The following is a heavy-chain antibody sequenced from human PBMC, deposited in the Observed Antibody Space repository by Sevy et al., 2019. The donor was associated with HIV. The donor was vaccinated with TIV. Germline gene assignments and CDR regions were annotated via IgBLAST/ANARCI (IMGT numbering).Heavy chain of an antibody. CDR3: ARDKLLPVMVSMVRGALSYYFDY. CDR1: GFIFCDYG. Sequence: GGSLRLSCAASGFIFCDYGMHWVRQAPGKGLEWVAVVWYDGSYKYYTDSVKGRFTISRDNSNNMVFLQMNSLRAEDTAVYYCARDKLLPVMVSMVRGALSYYFDYWGQGTLVTVSS. J-gene: IGHJ4*02. CDR2: VWYDGSYK. D-gene: IGHD3-10*01. V-gene: IGHV3-33*01.